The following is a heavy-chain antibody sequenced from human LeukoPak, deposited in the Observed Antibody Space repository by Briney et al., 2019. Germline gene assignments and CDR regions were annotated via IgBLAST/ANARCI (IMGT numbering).Heavy chain of an antibody. CDR3: ARHLSTVGATQSAFDY. D-gene: IGHD1-26*01. Sequence: GESLKISCKGSGYSFNTYWIGWVRQMPGKGLEWMGIIYPGDSDTRYSPSFQGQVTISADKSISTAYLQWSSLKVSYTAMYYCARHLSTVGATQSAFDYWGQGTLVTVSS. J-gene: IGHJ4*02. V-gene: IGHV5-51*01. CDR2: IYPGDSDT. CDR1: GYSFNTYW.